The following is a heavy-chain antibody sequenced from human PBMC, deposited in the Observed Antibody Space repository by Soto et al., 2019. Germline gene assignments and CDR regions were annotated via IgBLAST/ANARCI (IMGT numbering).Heavy chain of an antibody. D-gene: IGHD2-15*01. CDR3: ARDPSEDCSGGSFYIYYGMAV. Sequence: PGGSLRISCAASGFTFSSYGMHWVRQAPGKGLEWVAVIWYDGSNKYYADSVKGRFTISRDNSKNTLYLQMNSLRAEDTAVYYCARDPSEDCSGGSFYIYYGMAVWGQGTTVTVSS. J-gene: IGHJ6*02. V-gene: IGHV3-33*01. CDR1: GFTFSSYG. CDR2: IWYDGSNK.